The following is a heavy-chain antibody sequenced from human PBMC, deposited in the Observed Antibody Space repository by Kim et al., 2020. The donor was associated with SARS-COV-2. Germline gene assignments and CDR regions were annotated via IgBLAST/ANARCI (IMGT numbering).Heavy chain of an antibody. J-gene: IGHJ6*02. CDR1: GFTFSSYG. D-gene: IGHD3-16*01. Sequence: GGSLRLSCAASGFTFSSYGMHWVRQAPGKGLEWVAVISYDGSNKYYADSVKGRFTISRDNSKNTLYLQMNSLRAEDTAVYYCARDLFTYPRPTPPPLFGMDVWRQATTVTVSS. V-gene: IGHV3-33*05. CDR3: ARDLFTYPRPTPPPLFGMDV. CDR2: ISYDGSNK.